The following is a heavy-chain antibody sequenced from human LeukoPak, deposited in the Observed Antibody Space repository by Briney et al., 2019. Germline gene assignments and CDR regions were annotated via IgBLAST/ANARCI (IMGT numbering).Heavy chain of an antibody. D-gene: IGHD1-14*01. V-gene: IGHV4-34*01. CDR1: GGSFSGYY. CDR2: INHSGST. CDR3: ARGTNKGAFDI. J-gene: IGHJ3*02. Sequence: PSETLSLTCAVYGGSFSGYYWSWIRQPPGKGLEWIGEINHSGSTNYNPSLKSRVTISVDTSKSQFSLKLSSVTAADTAVYYCARGTNKGAFDIWGQGTMVTVS.